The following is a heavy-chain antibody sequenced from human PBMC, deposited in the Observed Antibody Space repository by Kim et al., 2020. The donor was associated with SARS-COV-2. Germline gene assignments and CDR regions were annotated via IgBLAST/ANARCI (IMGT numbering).Heavy chain of an antibody. D-gene: IGHD3-3*01. V-gene: IGHV3-48*03. CDR3: ARDRPGIMIFVVVIGDPLMDV. CDR2: ISCSGSTI. CDR1: GFTFSSYE. J-gene: IGHJ6*02. Sequence: GGSLRLSCAASGFTFSSYEMNWVRQAPGKGLEWVSYISCSGSTIYYADSVKGRFTISRDNAKKSLYLQMNSLRAEDTAVYYCARDRPGIMIFVVVIGDPLMDVWGQGTTVTVSS.